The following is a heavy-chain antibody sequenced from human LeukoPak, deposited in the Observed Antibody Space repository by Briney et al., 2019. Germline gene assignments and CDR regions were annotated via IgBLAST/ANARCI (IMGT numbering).Heavy chain of an antibody. J-gene: IGHJ4*02. CDR2: TYFTGST. V-gene: IGHV4-30-4*01. D-gene: IGHD4-17*01. CDR1: GDSIISGDFY. CDR3: ARVSFTYGPLDS. Sequence: SETLSLTCTVSGDSIISGDFYWSWIRQRPGKGLEWMGYTYFTGSTYYNPSLQSRLIISADTSMTQFSLRLRSVTAADTAVYYCARVSFTYGPLDSWGPGILVTVSS.